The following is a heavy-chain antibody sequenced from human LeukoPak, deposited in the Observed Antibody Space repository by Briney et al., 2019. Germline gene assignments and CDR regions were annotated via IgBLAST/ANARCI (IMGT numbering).Heavy chain of an antibody. V-gene: IGHV3-48*04. CDR1: GFTFSSYS. Sequence: RTGGSLRLSCAASGFTFSSYSMNWVRQAPGKGLEWVSYISSSSSTIYYADSVKGRFTISRDNAKNSLYLQMNSLRAEDTAVYYCASTIAATRVDYWGQGTLVTVSS. CDR2: ISSSSSTI. CDR3: ASTIAATRVDY. D-gene: IGHD2-15*01. J-gene: IGHJ4*02.